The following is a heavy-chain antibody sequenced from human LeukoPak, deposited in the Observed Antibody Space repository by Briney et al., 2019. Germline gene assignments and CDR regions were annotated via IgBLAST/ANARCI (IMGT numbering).Heavy chain of an antibody. CDR2: IYYIGST. CDR1: GGSISGYY. J-gene: IGHJ4*02. Sequence: SETLSLTCTVSGGSISGYYWSWIRQPPGKGLEWIGYIYYIGSTNYNPSLKSQVTISVDTSENQFSLRLSSVTAADTAVYYCARDLSGGSSFDYWGQGTLVTVSS. CDR3: ARDLSGGSSFDY. V-gene: IGHV4-59*01. D-gene: IGHD2-15*01.